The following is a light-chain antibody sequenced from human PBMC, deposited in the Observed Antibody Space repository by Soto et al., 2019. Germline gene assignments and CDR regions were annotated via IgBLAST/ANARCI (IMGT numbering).Light chain of an antibody. Sequence: QSVLTQSPSASASLGASVKLTCTLSSGHSRNAIAWHQQQPEKGPRYLMKINSDGSHIKGDEIPDRFSGSSSGAERYLTISSLQSEDEADYYCQAWGTGIGVFGGGTKLTVL. J-gene: IGLJ2*01. V-gene: IGLV4-69*01. CDR2: INSDGSH. CDR3: QAWGTGIGV. CDR1: SGHSRNA.